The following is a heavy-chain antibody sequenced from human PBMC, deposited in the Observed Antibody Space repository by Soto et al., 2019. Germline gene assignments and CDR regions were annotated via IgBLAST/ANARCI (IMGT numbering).Heavy chain of an antibody. CDR2: IIPIFGTA. CDR1: GYTFPSYY. CDR3: ARGSGRNDFWSGYYKNYFDY. J-gene: IGHJ4*02. D-gene: IGHD3-3*01. V-gene: IGHV1-69*13. Sequence: ASVKVSCKASGYTFPSYYMHWVRQAPGQGLEWMGGIIPIFGTANYAQKFQGRVTITADESTSTAYMELSSLRSEDTAVYYCARGSGRNDFWSGYYKNYFDYWGQGTLVTVSS.